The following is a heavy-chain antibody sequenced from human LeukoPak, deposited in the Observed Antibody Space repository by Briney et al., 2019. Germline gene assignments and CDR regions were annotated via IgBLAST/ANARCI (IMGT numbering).Heavy chain of an antibody. CDR1: GGSFSGYY. J-gene: IGHJ4*02. Sequence: SETLSLTCAVYGGSFSGYYWSWIRQPPGKGLEWIGEINHSGSTNYNPSLRSRVTISVDTSKNQFSLKLSSVTAADTAVYYCARGRYSYGYDDYWGQGTLVTVSS. CDR3: ARGRYSYGYDDY. V-gene: IGHV4-34*01. CDR2: INHSGST. D-gene: IGHD5-18*01.